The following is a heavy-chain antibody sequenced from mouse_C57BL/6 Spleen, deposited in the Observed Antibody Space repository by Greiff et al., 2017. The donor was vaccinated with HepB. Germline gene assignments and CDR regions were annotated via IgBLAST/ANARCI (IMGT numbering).Heavy chain of an antibody. V-gene: IGHV1-80*01. CDR1: GYAFSSYW. CDR2: IYPGDGDT. J-gene: IGHJ2*01. D-gene: IGHD1-1*01. Sequence: VMLVESGAELVKPGASVKISCKASGYAFSSYWMNWVKQRPGKGLEWIGQIYPGDGDTNYNGKFKGKATLTADKSSSTAYMQLSSLTSEDSAVYFCARLVITTVVALDYWGQGTTLTVSS. CDR3: ARLVITTVVALDY.